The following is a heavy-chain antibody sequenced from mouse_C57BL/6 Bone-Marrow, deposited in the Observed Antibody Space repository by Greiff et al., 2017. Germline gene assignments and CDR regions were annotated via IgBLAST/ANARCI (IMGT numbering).Heavy chain of an antibody. CDR2: ALTGSGST. CDR3: ARADYYDYGYWYFEV. V-gene: IGHV1-9*01. CDR1: GYTFTGYG. Sequence: QVPLKQSGAGLMKPGDSVKLSCKATGYTFTGYGIGLVKLRTGHGNALNGEALTGSGSTNYNEKFKGRATITADTSSNTAYMQVCSLTTEDSAIYYGARADYYDYGYWYFEVSGTGTTVTVSS. J-gene: IGHJ1*03. D-gene: IGHD2-4*01.